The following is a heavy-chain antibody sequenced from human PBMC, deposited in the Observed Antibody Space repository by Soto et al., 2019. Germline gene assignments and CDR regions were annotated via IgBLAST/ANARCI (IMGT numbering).Heavy chain of an antibody. J-gene: IGHJ4*02. CDR1: GLTFSDYY. V-gene: IGHV3-11*01. Sequence: QVQLVESGGGLVKPGGSLTLSCAASGLTFSDYYMSWIRQAPGKGLEWVSYISHSGTTIYYADSVKGRFTISRDNAKNSLYLQMNSLRAEDTAVYYCARFARYGDYGESFDSWGQGTLVTVSS. D-gene: IGHD4-17*01. CDR2: ISHSGTTI. CDR3: ARFARYGDYGESFDS.